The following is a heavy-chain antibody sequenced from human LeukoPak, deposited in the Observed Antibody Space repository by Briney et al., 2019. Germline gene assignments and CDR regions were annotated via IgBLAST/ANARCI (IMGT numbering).Heavy chain of an antibody. CDR1: GGSFSGYY. J-gene: IGHJ4*02. D-gene: IGHD3-10*01. CDR3: ARGRWYYYGSGNFVLDY. V-gene: IGHV4-34*01. CDR2: INHSGST. Sequence: KSSETLSLTCAVYGGSFSGYYWSWIRQPPGKGLEWIGEINHSGSTNYNPSLKSQVTISVDTSKNQFSLKLSSVTAADTAVYYCARGRWYYYGSGNFVLDYWGQGTLVTVSS.